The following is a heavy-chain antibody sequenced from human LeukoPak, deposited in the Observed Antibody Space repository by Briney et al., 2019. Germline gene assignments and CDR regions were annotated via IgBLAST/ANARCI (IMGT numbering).Heavy chain of an antibody. CDR3: ARDKDCSTNNCYFYPGH. J-gene: IGHJ4*02. D-gene: IGHD2-2*01. CDR1: GFTFSDHY. CDR2: IRNKVNSYTT. Sequence: PGGSLRLSCAASGFTFSDHYMDWVRQAPGKGLEWVGRIRNKVNSYTTEYAASVKGRFTFSRDDSKNSLYLQMNCLKTDDTAVYYCARDKDCSTNNCYFYPGHWGQGTLVTVSS. V-gene: IGHV3-72*01.